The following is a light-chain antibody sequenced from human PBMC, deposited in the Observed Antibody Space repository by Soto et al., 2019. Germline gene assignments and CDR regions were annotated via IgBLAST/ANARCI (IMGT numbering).Light chain of an antibody. V-gene: IGKV1-39*01. J-gene: IGKJ1*01. CDR1: QSIDNF. CDR2: AAS. CDR3: QQSYRFPKT. Sequence: DIQMTQSPSSLSASVGDRVTITCRPSQSIDNFLNWYQQKPGKAPNLLIYAASSLQSGVPSRFSGSGSGTELARTIIRLQPEDCETYYCQQSYRFPKTFGRGTQVDI.